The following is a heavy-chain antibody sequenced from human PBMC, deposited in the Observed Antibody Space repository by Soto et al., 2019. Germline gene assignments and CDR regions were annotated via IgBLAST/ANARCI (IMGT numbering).Heavy chain of an antibody. D-gene: IGHD3-22*01. CDR3: ARGYDYDSGGYLFDY. CDR1: GGSVSSNIYY. V-gene: IGHV4-31*03. CDR2: IYYSGST. J-gene: IGHJ4*02. Sequence: SETLSLTCSVSGGSVSSNIYYWTWIRQHPGKGPEWIGHIYYSGSTYYNPSLKSRVTISLDMSKNQFSLKLTSVSAADTAVYYCARGYDYDSGGYLFDYWGQGTLVTVSS.